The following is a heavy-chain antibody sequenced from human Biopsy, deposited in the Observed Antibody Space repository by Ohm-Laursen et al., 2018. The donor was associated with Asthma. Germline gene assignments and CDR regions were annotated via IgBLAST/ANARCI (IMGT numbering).Heavy chain of an antibody. V-gene: IGHV1-69*06. CDR2: ISPIFGSS. Sequence: SSVKVSCKVSGGMFGNYAISWVRQAPGLGLEWMGGISPIFGSSNYAQRFQGRVTITADIFTRTVYMELSSLRSEDTAVYYCATGYSGSDRIVYYYSGMEVWGQGTTVTVSS. J-gene: IGHJ6*02. CDR3: ATGYSGSDRIVYYYSGMEV. D-gene: IGHD5-12*01. CDR1: GGMFGNYA.